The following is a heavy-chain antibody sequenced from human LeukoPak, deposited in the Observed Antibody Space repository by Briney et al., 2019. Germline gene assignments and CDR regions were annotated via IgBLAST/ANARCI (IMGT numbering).Heavy chain of an antibody. CDR2: IHTSGST. Sequence: SEALSLTCTVSGGSISNYHWSWFRQPAGKGLEGIGQIHTSGSTNYNPPLKSRVTMSIDTPENQLSLTIRSVTAADTAVYYCARRDISSGWSFDYWGQGTLVTVSS. V-gene: IGHV4-4*07. CDR3: ARRDISSGWSFDY. D-gene: IGHD6-19*01. CDR1: GGSISNYH. J-gene: IGHJ4*02.